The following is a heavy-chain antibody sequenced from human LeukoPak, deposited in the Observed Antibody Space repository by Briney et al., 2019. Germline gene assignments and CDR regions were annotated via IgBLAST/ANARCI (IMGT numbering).Heavy chain of an antibody. CDR1: GYTFTGYY. CDR2: INTNTGNP. Sequence: ASVTVSCKASGYTFTGYYMHWVRQARGQGLEWMGWINTNTGNPTYAQGFTGRFVFSLDTSVSTAYLQISSLKAEDTAVYYCASSTVIPFDYWGQGTLVTVSS. V-gene: IGHV7-4-1*02. J-gene: IGHJ4*02. D-gene: IGHD4-17*01. CDR3: ASSTVIPFDY.